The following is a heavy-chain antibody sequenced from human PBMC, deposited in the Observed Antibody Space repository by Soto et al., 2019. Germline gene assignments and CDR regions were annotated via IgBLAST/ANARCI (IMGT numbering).Heavy chain of an antibody. CDR3: AKDRDYCDY. V-gene: IGHV3-23*01. CDR2: IRGSAGTP. CDR1: GFTFSNYA. Sequence: EVQLLESGGGLVQPGGSLRLSCAASGFTFSNYAMNWVLQAPGKGLEWVASIRGSAGTPYYADSVRGRFTISRDNSKHTLSLQMNSLRVEDTAVYYWAKDRDYCDYWGQGALVTVSS. J-gene: IGHJ4*02.